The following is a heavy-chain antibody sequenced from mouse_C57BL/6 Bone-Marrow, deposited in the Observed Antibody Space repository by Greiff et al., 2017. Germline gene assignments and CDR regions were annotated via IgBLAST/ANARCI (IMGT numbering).Heavy chain of an antibody. CDR2: IYPGSGST. D-gene: IGHD2-5*01. V-gene: IGHV1-55*01. J-gene: IGHJ1*03. CDR1: GYTFTSYW. Sequence: QVQLQQPGAELVKPGASVKMSCKASGYTFTSYWITWVKQRPGQGLEWYGDIYPGSGSTNYNEKLKSKATLTVDTSSSTAYMKLSSLTSEDSAVYYCARPYYSNYWYFDVWGTETTVTVSS. CDR3: ARPYYSNYWYFDV.